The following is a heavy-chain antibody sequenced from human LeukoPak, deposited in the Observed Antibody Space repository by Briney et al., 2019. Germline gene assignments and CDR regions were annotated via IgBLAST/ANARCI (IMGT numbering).Heavy chain of an antibody. CDR3: ARDGGTGTTDY. CDR2: INSDGSTT. CDR1: GFTLSRYW. V-gene: IGHV3-74*01. J-gene: IGHJ4*02. D-gene: IGHD1-1*01. Sequence: PGGSLRLSCAASGFTLSRYWMHWVRRAPGKGLVWVSRINSDGSTTDYADSVKGRFTISKDTAKNTLYLQMNSLRADDTAVYYCARDGGTGTTDYWGQGTLVTVSS.